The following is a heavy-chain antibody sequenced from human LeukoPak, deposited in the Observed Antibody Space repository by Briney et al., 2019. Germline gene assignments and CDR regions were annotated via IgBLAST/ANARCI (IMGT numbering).Heavy chain of an antibody. Sequence: ASVKVSCKASGYTFTSYGISWVRQAPGQGLEWMGWISAYNGNTNYAQKLQGRVTMTTDTSTSTAYMELRSLRSDDTAVYYCARDLDCSGGSCYGWFDPWGQGTLVTVSS. J-gene: IGHJ5*02. CDR3: ARDLDCSGGSCYGWFDP. D-gene: IGHD2-15*01. V-gene: IGHV1-18*01. CDR2: ISAYNGNT. CDR1: GYTFTSYG.